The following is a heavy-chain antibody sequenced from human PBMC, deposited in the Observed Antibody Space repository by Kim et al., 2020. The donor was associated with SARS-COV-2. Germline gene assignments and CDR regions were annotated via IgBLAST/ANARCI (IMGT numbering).Heavy chain of an antibody. V-gene: IGHV1-46*01. CDR3: AREDFYDDSGDPSGVGYYYYYGMDG. Sequence: ASVKVSCKASGYTFTNYYMHWVRQAPGQGLEWMGMINPSGGSTSYAQKFQGRVTITRDTSTSTVHMELSSLRSEDTAVYYCAREDFYDDSGDPSGVGYYYYYGMDGWGQGTTVTVSS. CDR2: INPSGGST. J-gene: IGHJ6*02. D-gene: IGHD3-22*01. CDR1: GYTFTNYY.